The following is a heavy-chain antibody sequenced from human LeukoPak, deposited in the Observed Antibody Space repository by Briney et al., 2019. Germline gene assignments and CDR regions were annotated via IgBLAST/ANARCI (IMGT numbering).Heavy chain of an antibody. CDR1: GGSFSGYY. V-gene: IGHV4-34*01. J-gene: IGHJ3*02. D-gene: IGHD5-18*01. CDR2: INHSGST. CDR3: ARGRGYSYGYLAI. Sequence: TPSQTLSLTCAVYGGSFSGYYWSWIRQPPGKGLEWIGEINHSGSTNYNPPLKSRVTISVDTSKNQFSLKLSSVTAADTAVYYCARGRGYSYGYLAIWGQGTMVTVSS.